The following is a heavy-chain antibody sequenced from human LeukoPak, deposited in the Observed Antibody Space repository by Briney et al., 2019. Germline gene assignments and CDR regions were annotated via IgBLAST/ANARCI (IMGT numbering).Heavy chain of an antibody. CDR2: ISYDGSNK. J-gene: IGHJ6*02. CDR3: AREMATIVERQTYYYYGTDV. CDR1: GFTFSSYA. D-gene: IGHD5-24*01. V-gene: IGHV3-30-3*01. Sequence: GGSLRLSCAASGFTFSSYAMHWVRQAPDKGLEWEAVISYDGSNKYYADSVKGRFTISRDNSKNTLYLQMNSLRAEDTAVYYCAREMATIVERQTYYYYGTDVWGQGTTVTVSS.